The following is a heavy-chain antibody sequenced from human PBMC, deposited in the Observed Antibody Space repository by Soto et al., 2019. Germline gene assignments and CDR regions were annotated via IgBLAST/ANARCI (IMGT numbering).Heavy chain of an antibody. D-gene: IGHD1-1*01. Sequence: SETLSLTCAVYCGSFSGYYWSWIRQPPGKGLEWIGEINHSGSTNYNPSLKSRVTISVDTSKNQFSLKLSSVTAADTAVYYCARLRVQFTRRDYYYGMDVWGQGTTVTVSS. CDR2: INHSGST. V-gene: IGHV4-34*01. CDR1: CGSFSGYY. CDR3: ARLRVQFTRRDYYYGMDV. J-gene: IGHJ6*02.